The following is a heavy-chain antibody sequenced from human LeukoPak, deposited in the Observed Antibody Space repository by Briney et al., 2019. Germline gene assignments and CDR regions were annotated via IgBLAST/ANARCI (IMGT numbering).Heavy chain of an antibody. Sequence: PGGSLRLSCAASGFTFSSYAMSWVRQAPGKGLEWVSAISGSGGSTYYADSVKGRFTISRDNSKNTLYLQMNSLRAEDTAVYYCAKEGDFWSGYYKTSGGIPYYFDYWGQGTLVTVSS. CDR1: GFTFSSYA. V-gene: IGHV3-23*01. CDR3: AKEGDFWSGYYKTSGGIPYYFDY. CDR2: ISGSGGST. D-gene: IGHD3-3*01. J-gene: IGHJ4*02.